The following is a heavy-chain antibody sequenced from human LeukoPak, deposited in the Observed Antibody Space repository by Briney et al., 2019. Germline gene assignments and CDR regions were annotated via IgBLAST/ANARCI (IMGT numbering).Heavy chain of an antibody. CDR3: ARHPPDDYGDLAPSDY. CDR1: GYSFTSYW. D-gene: IGHD4-17*01. CDR2: IYPGDSDT. J-gene: IGHJ4*02. Sequence: GESLEISCKGSGYSFTSYWIGWVRQMPGKGLEWMGIIYPGDSDTRYSPSFQGQVTISADKSISTAYLQWSSLKASDTAMYYCARHPPDDYGDLAPSDYWGQGTLVTVSS. V-gene: IGHV5-51*01.